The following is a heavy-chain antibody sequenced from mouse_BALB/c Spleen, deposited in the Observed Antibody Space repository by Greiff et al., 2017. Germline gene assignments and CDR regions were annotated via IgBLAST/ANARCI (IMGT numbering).Heavy chain of an antibody. CDR1: GFTFTDYY. J-gene: IGHJ2*01. CDR3: ARGYDYDGGLYYFDY. V-gene: IGHV7-3*02. D-gene: IGHD2-4*01. Sequence: EVQLVESGGGLVQPGGSLRLSCATSGFTFTDYYMSWVRQPPGKALEWLGFIRNKANGYTTEYSASVKGRFTISRDNSQSILYLQMNTLRAEDSATYYCARGYDYDGGLYYFDYWGQGTTLTVSS. CDR2: IRNKANGYTT.